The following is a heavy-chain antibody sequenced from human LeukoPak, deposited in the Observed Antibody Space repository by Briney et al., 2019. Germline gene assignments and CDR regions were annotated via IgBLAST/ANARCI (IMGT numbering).Heavy chain of an antibody. D-gene: IGHD2-2*01. J-gene: IGHJ5*02. V-gene: IGHV1-2*02. CDR3: ARGGRWLGYCSSTSCPLGDWFDP. CDR2: INPNSGGT. CDR1: GYTFTGYY. Sequence: ASVKVSCKASGYTFTGYYMHWVRQAPGQGLEWMGWINPNSGGTNYAQEFQGRVTMTRDTSISTAYMELSRLRSDDTAVYYCARGGRWLGYCSSTSCPLGDWFDPWGQGTLVTVSS.